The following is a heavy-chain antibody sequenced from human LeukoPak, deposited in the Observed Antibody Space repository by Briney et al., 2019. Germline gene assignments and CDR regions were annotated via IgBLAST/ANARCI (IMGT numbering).Heavy chain of an antibody. V-gene: IGHV1-8*01. J-gene: IGHJ4*02. CDR2: MNPNSGNT. D-gene: IGHD3-3*01. Sequence: ASVKVSCKASGYTFTSYDINWVRQATGQGLEWMGWMNPNSGNTGYAQKFQGRVTMTRNTSISTAYMELSSLRSEDTAVYYCARGFRTKSTIFGVVISYYFDYWGRGTLVTVSS. CDR3: ARGFRTKSTIFGVVISYYFDY. CDR1: GYTFTSYD.